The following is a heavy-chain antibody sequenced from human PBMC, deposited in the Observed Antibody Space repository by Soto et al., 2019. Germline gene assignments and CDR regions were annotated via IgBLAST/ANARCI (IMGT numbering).Heavy chain of an antibody. CDR3: ASAYSSSWYLIGGAFDY. V-gene: IGHV3-23*01. J-gene: IGHJ4*02. D-gene: IGHD6-13*01. CDR2: ISGSGGST. Sequence: GGSLRLSCAASGFTFSSYAMSWVRQAPGKGLEWVSAISGSGGSTYYADSVKGRFTISRDNSKNTLYLQMNSLRAEDTAVYYCASAYSSSWYLIGGAFDYWGQGTLVTVSS. CDR1: GFTFSSYA.